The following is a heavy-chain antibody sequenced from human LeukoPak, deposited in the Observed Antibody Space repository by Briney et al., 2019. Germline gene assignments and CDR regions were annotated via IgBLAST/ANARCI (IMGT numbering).Heavy chain of an antibody. V-gene: IGHV1-24*01. D-gene: IGHD5-18*01. CDR1: GYTLTELS. J-gene: IGHJ4*02. Sequence: ASVTVSCKVSGYTLTELSMHWVRQAPGKGLAWMGGFDPEDGETIYAQKFQGRVTMTEDTSTDTAYMELSSLRSEDTAVYYCARDHGYSYGPRGFDYWGQGTLVTVSS. CDR2: FDPEDGET. CDR3: ARDHGYSYGPRGFDY.